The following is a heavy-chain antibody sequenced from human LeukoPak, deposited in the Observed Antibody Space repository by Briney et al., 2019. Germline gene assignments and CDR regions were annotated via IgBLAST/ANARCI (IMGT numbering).Heavy chain of an antibody. V-gene: IGHV3-23*01. CDR3: AKGISAYANNWFDP. Sequence: PGGSLRLSYSASGFTFNSYAMGCVRQAPGKGLEWVSTISGTGDNTYSVDPVRGRFSISIDNSKNTIYLPMNSLRAEDTAVYYCAKGISAYANNWFDPWGQGTLVTVSS. CDR2: ISGTGDNT. D-gene: IGHD5-12*01. J-gene: IGHJ5*02. CDR1: GFTFNSYA.